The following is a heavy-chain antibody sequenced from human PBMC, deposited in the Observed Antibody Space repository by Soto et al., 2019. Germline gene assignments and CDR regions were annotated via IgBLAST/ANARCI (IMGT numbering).Heavy chain of an antibody. CDR2: INAGNGDT. Sequence: ASVKVSCKASGYRFTTYSLHWVRQAPGQRLEWMGWINAGNGDTKYSEKFQGRVTITRDTSANTAYMELSSLRSEDTSVYYCARDPGTGAALRAYHFDYWGQGTLVTVSS. J-gene: IGHJ4*02. CDR3: ARDPGTGAALRAYHFDY. D-gene: IGHD1-1*01. V-gene: IGHV1-3*01. CDR1: GYRFTTYS.